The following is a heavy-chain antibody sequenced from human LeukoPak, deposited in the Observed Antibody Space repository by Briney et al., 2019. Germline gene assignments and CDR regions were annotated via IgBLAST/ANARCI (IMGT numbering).Heavy chain of an antibody. J-gene: IGHJ4*02. Sequence: GGSLRLSCAASGFTFSDYYMSRIRQAPGKGLEWVSYISSSGSTIYDADSVRGRFIISRDNAKNSLYLQMNSLRAEDTAVYYCAGSILTGYPNFDYWGQGTLVTVSS. CDR1: GFTFSDYY. V-gene: IGHV3-11*04. CDR2: ISSSGSTI. D-gene: IGHD3-9*01. CDR3: AGSILTGYPNFDY.